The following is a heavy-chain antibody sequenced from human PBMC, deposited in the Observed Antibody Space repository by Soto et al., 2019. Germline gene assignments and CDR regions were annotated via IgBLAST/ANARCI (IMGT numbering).Heavy chain of an antibody. J-gene: IGHJ3*02. Sequence: PSETLSLTCAVSGGSISSGGYSWSWIRQPPGKGLEWIGYIYHSGSTYYNPSLKSRVTISVDRSKNQFSLKLSSVTAADTAVYYCAREAYYYDSSGYYSLDAFDIWGQGTMVTVSS. CDR2: IYHSGST. D-gene: IGHD3-22*01. V-gene: IGHV4-30-2*01. CDR1: GGSISSGGYS. CDR3: AREAYYYDSSGYYSLDAFDI.